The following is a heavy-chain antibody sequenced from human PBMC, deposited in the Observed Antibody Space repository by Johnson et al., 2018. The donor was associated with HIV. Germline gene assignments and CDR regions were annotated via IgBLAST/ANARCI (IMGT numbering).Heavy chain of an antibody. CDR3: ARERPGSGYDWGDAFDI. CDR2: ISYDGSNK. CDR1: GFTFSAYG. J-gene: IGHJ3*02. V-gene: IGHV3-30*03. D-gene: IGHD5-12*01. Sequence: QVQLVESGGGVVQPGRSLRLSCAASGFTFSAYGIHWVRQAPGKGLEWVAVISYDGSNKSYADSVKGRFTIPRDNSKSKLYLQMNSLRAEDTAVYYCARERPGSGYDWGDAFDIWGQGTMVTVSS.